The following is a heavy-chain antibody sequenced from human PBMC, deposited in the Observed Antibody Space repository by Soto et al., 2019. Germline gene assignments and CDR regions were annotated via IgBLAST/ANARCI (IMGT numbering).Heavy chain of an antibody. D-gene: IGHD3-22*01. CDR3: AVVGYYDSSGYLAYGMDV. V-gene: IGHV1-69*02. CDR1: GGTFSSYT. CDR2: IIPILGIA. J-gene: IGHJ6*02. Sequence: SVKVSCKASGGTFSSYTISWVRQAPGQGLEWMGRIIPILGIANYAQKFQGRVTITADKSTSTAYMELSSLRSEDTAVYYCAVVGYYDSSGYLAYGMDVWGQGTTVTVSS.